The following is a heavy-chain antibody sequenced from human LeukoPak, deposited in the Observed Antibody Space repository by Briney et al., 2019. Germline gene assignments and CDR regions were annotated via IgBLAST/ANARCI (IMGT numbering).Heavy chain of an antibody. V-gene: IGHV1-69*04. D-gene: IGHD6-19*01. CDR2: IIPILGIA. J-gene: IGHJ6*02. Sequence: SVKVSCTASGGTFSSYAISWVRQAPGQGLEWMGRIIPILGIANYAQKFQGRVTITADKSTSTAYMELSSLRSEDTAVYYCASRKQGGRYPVYYYGMDVWGQGTTVTVSS. CDR1: GGTFSSYA. CDR3: ASRKQGGRYPVYYYGMDV.